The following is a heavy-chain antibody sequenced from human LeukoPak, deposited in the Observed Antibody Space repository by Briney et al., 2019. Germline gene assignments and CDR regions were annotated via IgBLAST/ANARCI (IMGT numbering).Heavy chain of an antibody. CDR1: GFTFDDYA. V-gene: IGHV3-9*01. Sequence: PGGSLRLSCAASGFTFDDYAMHWVRQAPGKGLEWVSGISWNSGSIGYADSVKGRFTISRDNAKNSLYLQMNSLRAEDTALYYCAKDIQYAGAFDIWGQGTMVTVSS. CDR3: AKDIQYAGAFDI. J-gene: IGHJ3*02. CDR2: ISWNSGSI.